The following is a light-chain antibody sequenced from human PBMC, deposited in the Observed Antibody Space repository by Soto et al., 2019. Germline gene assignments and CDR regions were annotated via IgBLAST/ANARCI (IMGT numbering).Light chain of an antibody. Sequence: DIQLTQSPSFLSASVGDGVTITCRASQGINNFLAWYQQKPGKAPKLVIYDASILQSGVPSRFSGSGSGTEFTLTISSLQPEDFATYYCQQLNSNPLTFGGGTKVEIK. J-gene: IGKJ4*01. V-gene: IGKV1-9*01. CDR1: QGINNF. CDR2: DAS. CDR3: QQLNSNPLT.